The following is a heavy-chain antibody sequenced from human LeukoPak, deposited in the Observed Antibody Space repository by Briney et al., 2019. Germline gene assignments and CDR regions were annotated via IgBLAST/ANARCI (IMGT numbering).Heavy chain of an antibody. V-gene: IGHV4-34*01. CDR3: ARETTPNSFAP. Sequence: SETLSLTCAVYGGSFSGYYWSWIRQPPGKGLEWIGEINHSGSTNYNPSLKSRVTISVDTSKNQFSLKVNSVTAADTAVYYCARETTPNSFAPWGQGTLVTVSS. CDR1: GGSFSGYY. J-gene: IGHJ5*02. D-gene: IGHD4-11*01. CDR2: INHSGST.